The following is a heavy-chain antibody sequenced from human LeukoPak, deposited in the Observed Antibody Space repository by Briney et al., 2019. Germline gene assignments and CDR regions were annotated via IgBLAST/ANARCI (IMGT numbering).Heavy chain of an antibody. CDR3: TRHRYDFWSGYQNWFDP. D-gene: IGHD3-3*01. Sequence: PGGSLRLSCAASGFTFSSGWMGWVRQAPGKGLEWVGRIKSKTDGGTTDYAAPVKGRFTISRDDSKNTLYLQMNSLKTEDTAVYYCTRHRYDFWSGYQNWFDPWGQGTLVTVSS. CDR2: IKSKTDGGTT. CDR1: GFTFSSGW. V-gene: IGHV3-15*01. J-gene: IGHJ5*02.